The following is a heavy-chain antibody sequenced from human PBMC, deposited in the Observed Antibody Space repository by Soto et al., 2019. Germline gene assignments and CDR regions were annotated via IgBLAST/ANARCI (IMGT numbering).Heavy chain of an antibody. CDR1: GFTFSSYG. V-gene: IGHV3-33*01. CDR2: IWCDGSNK. J-gene: IGHJ6*02. CDR3: GGASAVLQNYYGMDV. Sequence: PGGSLRLSCAASGFTFSSYGMHWVRQAPGKGLEWVAVIWCDGSNKYYADSVKGRFTISRDNSKNTLYLQMNSLRAEDTAVYYCGGASAVLQNYYGMDVWGQGTTVTVSS. D-gene: IGHD2-15*01.